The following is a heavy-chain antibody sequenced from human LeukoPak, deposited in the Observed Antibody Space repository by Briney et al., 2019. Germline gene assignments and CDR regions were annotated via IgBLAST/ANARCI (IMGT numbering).Heavy chain of an antibody. CDR3: ARHQEFNVGATTPYNWFDP. J-gene: IGHJ5*02. CDR2: IYPGDSDT. CDR1: GYSFTSYW. Sequence: GESLKISCKGSGYSFTSYWIGWVRQMPGRGLEWMGIIYPGDSDTRYSPSFQGQVTISADKSISTAYLQWSSLKASDTAMYYCARHQEFNVGATTPYNWFDPWGQGTLVTVSS. D-gene: IGHD1-26*01. V-gene: IGHV5-51*01.